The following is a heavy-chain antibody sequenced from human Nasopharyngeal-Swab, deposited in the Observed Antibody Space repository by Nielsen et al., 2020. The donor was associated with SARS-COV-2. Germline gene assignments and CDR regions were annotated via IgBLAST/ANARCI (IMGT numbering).Heavy chain of an antibody. J-gene: IGHJ4*02. CDR3: TRCGGGCYSGRDY. D-gene: IGHD2-15*01. Sequence: GALKIPCSAPGFLFRDSAIHWVRQASGKGLEWVGRVRSKGNNYATAYSPSVKGRFIIFRDDPTNTAYLQMNSLKTEDTAMYYCTRCGGGCYSGRDYWGQGTLVTVSS. CDR1: GFLFRDSA. V-gene: IGHV3-73*01. CDR2: VRSKGNNYAT.